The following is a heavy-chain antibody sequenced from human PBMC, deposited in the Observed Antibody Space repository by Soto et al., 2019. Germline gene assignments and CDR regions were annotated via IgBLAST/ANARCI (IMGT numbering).Heavy chain of an antibody. Sequence: GGSLRLSCAASGFTFSSYAMHWARQAPGKGLEWVAVISYDGSNKYYADSVKGRFTISRDNSKNTLYLQMNSLRAEDTAVYYCARDMITMVRGVHIYYYYYGMDVWGQGTTVTVSS. CDR3: ARDMITMVRGVHIYYYYYGMDV. V-gene: IGHV3-30-3*01. J-gene: IGHJ6*02. CDR1: GFTFSSYA. CDR2: ISYDGSNK. D-gene: IGHD3-10*01.